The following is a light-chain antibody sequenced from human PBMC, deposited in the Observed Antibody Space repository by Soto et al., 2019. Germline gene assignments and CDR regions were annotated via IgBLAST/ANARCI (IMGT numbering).Light chain of an antibody. Sequence: ETVMTQSPATLSVSPGERATLSCRATESISSSYLAWYQQKPGQAPRLLIYGASSRATGIPDRFSGSGSGTDFTLTISSLQAEDVGAYYCLQYYSHPFTFGGGTKVDIK. CDR3: LQYYSHPFT. J-gene: IGKJ4*01. CDR1: ESISSSY. V-gene: IGKV3-20*01. CDR2: GAS.